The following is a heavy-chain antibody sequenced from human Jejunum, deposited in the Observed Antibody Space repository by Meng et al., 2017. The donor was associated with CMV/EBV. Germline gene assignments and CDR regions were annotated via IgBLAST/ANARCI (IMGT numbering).Heavy chain of an antibody. D-gene: IGHD3-3*01. J-gene: IGHJ4*02. Sequence: QVQLQERGQGRVKPSQPLSLTCSVSGGSIGSGDYYWSWIRQPPGKGLEWIGYIHDTGSTYYNPSLKSRVDISLGTSRNHFSLTLSSVTAEDTAVYFCARGSIFVSFDSWGQGTLVTVSS. CDR2: IHDTGST. CDR1: GGSIGSGDYY. V-gene: IGHV4-30-4*08. CDR3: ARGSIFVSFDS.